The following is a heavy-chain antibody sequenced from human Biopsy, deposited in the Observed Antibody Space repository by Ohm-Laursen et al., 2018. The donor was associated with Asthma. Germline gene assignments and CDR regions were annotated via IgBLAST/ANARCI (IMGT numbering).Heavy chain of an antibody. V-gene: IGHV1-2*06. CDR1: GYTVIGSH. Sequence: ASVKVSCKASGYTVIGSHIHSTRQAPGQWLEWMGLMNPNSGGTNYAQKFQGRVTMTRDTSISTAYMEVSRLRAEDTAVYYCARGQKSAGDRWFDPWGQGTLVTVSS. J-gene: IGHJ5*02. CDR3: ARGQKSAGDRWFDP. CDR2: MNPNSGGT. D-gene: IGHD6-13*01.